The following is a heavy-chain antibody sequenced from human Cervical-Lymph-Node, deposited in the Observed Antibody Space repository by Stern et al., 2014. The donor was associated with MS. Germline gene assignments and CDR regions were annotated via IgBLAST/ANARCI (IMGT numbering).Heavy chain of an antibody. J-gene: IGHJ4*02. V-gene: IGHV4-30-4*01. CDR2: IHNSGTT. CDR1: GGSISSAEYY. CDR3: SRDADGYSLVFGY. D-gene: IGHD5-24*01. Sequence: QVQLQESGPGLVKPSQTLSLTCAVTGGSISSAEYYWSWIRQSPGKGLEWIGYIHNSGTTYYNPSLKSRVTISVDTSKNQFSLKLRSVTAADTAVYCCSRDADGYSLVFGYWGRGTLVTVSS.